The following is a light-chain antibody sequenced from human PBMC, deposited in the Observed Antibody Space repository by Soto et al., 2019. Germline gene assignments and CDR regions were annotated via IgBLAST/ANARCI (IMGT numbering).Light chain of an antibody. Sequence: QAVVTQPPSASGYPGQSVTISCTGTSSDVGGYNYVSWYQQHPGKAPKLMISEVSKRPSGVPDRFSGSKSGNTASLTVSGLQAEDEADYYCSSFAGNNNLVFGGGTKLTVL. CDR2: EVS. CDR1: SSDVGGYNY. V-gene: IGLV2-8*01. CDR3: SSFAGNNNLV. J-gene: IGLJ2*01.